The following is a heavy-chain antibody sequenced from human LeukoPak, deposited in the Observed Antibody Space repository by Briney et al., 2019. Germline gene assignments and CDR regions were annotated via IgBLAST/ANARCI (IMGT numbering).Heavy chain of an antibody. D-gene: IGHD4-23*01. Sequence: GGSLRLSCAASGFTFSTYNMNWVRQAPGKGLERVSSISSSSSYIYYADSVKGRFTISRDNAKNSLYLQMNSLRAEDTAVYYCARDSPRLTTVVTFVDYWGQGTLVTVSS. CDR2: ISSSSSYI. V-gene: IGHV3-21*01. J-gene: IGHJ4*02. CDR3: ARDSPRLTTVVTFVDY. CDR1: GFTFSTYN.